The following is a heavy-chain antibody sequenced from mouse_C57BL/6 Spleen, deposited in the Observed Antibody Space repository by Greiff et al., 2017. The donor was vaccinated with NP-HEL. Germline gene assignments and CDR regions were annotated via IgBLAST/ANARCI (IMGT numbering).Heavy chain of an antibody. CDR3: AREGGLRQGVDY. CDR2: IYPGDGDT. J-gene: IGHJ2*01. Sequence: QVQLQQSGPELVKPGASVKISCKASGYAFSSSWMNWVKQRPGKGLEWIGRIYPGDGDTNYNGKFKGKATLTADKSSSTAYMQLSSLTSEDSAVYFCAREGGLRQGVDYWGQGTTLTVSS. D-gene: IGHD2-4*01. CDR1: GYAFSSSW. V-gene: IGHV1-82*01.